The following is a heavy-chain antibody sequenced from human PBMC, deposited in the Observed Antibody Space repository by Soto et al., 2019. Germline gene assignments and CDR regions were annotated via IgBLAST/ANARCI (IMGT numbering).Heavy chain of an antibody. CDR1: GFTFSTYS. J-gene: IGHJ4*02. V-gene: IGHV3-30-3*01. D-gene: IGHD6-6*01. Sequence: QVQLVESGGGVVQPGRSLRLSCAASGFTFSTYSMHWVRQAPGKGLEWVAVISYDGSNKYYADSVKGRCTMSRDNSKNTLFLQMDSLRPEDTAMYYCARVYSSLDYGIDYWGQGTLVTVSS. CDR2: ISYDGSNK. CDR3: ARVYSSLDYGIDY.